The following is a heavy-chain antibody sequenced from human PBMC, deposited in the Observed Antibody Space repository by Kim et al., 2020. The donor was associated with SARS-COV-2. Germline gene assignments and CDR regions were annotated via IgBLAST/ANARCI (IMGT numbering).Heavy chain of an antibody. CDR3: ARELSGYCGVDCYHPLRY. Sequence: KGRFTISRDNSKNTLYLQMNSLRAEETAVYYCARELSGYCGVDCYHPLRYCGQGTLVTVSS. V-gene: IGHV3-30*07. D-gene: IGHD2-21*02. J-gene: IGHJ4*02.